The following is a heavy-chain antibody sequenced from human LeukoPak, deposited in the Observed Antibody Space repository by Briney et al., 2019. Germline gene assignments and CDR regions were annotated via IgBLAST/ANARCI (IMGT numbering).Heavy chain of an antibody. J-gene: IGHJ6*02. Sequence: PSETLSLTCTVSGASISSYFWSWIRQPPGKGLEWIGEINHSGSTNYNPSLKSRVTISVDTSKNQFSLKLSSVTAADTAVYYCARGPYDFWSGYYRSYYGMDVWGQGTTVTASS. D-gene: IGHD3-3*01. CDR1: GASISSYF. CDR2: INHSGST. V-gene: IGHV4-34*01. CDR3: ARGPYDFWSGYYRSYYGMDV.